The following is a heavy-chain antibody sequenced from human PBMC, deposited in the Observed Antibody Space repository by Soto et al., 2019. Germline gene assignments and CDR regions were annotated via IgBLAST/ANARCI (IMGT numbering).Heavy chain of an antibody. CDR1: GVTVSSNY. Sequence: EVQLVESGGGLVQPGGSLRLSCAASGVTVSSNYMSWVRQAPGKGLEWVSVIYSGGSTYYADSVKGRFTISRDNSKNTRYLQMNSLRADDTAVYYCARDFYYHGSGTMGGYFDYWGHGSLVTVSS. V-gene: IGHV3-66*01. CDR3: ARDFYYHGSGTMGGYFDY. D-gene: IGHD3-10*01. CDR2: IYSGGST. J-gene: IGHJ4*01.